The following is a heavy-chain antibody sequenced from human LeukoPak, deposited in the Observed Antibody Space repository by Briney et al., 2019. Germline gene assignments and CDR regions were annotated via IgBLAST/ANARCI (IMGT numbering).Heavy chain of an antibody. CDR2: IKSKTDGGTT. D-gene: IGHD5-18*01. CDR1: GFTFSNAW. CDR3: TTDVEPWIQLLMDY. V-gene: IGHV3-15*01. J-gene: IGHJ4*02. Sequence: PGGSLRLSCAASGFTFSNAWMSWVRQAPGKGLEWVGRIKSKTDGGTTGYAAPVKGRFAISRDDSKNTLYLQMNSLKTEDTAVYYCTTDVEPWIQLLMDYWGQGTLVTVSS.